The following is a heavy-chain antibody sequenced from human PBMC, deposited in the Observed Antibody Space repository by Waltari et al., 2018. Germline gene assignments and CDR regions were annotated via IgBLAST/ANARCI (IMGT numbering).Heavy chain of an antibody. D-gene: IGHD2-2*01. CDR3: ARDIDIVVVPAAINWFDP. CDR1: GYPFTGYY. J-gene: IGHJ5*02. CDR2: INPNRGGT. Sequence: QVQLVQSGAEVKKPGASVKVSCQASGYPFTGYYLHCVRQAPGQGLEWMGRINPNRGGTNYGQKFQGRGNMTRDTYISTAEMELSRRRSDDTAVYYCARDIDIVVVPAAINWFDPWGQGTLVTVSS. V-gene: IGHV1-2*02.